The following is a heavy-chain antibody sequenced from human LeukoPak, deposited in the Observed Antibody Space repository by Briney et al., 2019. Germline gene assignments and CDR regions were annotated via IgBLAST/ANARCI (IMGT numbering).Heavy chain of an antibody. D-gene: IGHD6-13*01. V-gene: IGHV4-34*01. CDR2: INHSGST. J-gene: IGHJ4*02. CDR1: GGSFSGYY. Sequence: SETLSLTCAVYGGSFSGYYWSWIRQPPGKGLEWIGEINHSGSTNYNPSLKSRVTISVDTSKNQFSLKLSFVTAADTAVYYCARMAAAGTDYWGQGTLVTVSS. CDR3: ARMAAAGTDY.